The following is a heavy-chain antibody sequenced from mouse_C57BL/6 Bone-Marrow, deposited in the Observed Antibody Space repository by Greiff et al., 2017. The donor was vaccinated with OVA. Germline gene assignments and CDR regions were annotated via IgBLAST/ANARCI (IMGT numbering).Heavy chain of an antibody. J-gene: IGHJ4*01. V-gene: IGHV5-15*01. Sequence: EVQGVESGGGLVQPGASLKLSCAASGFTFSDYGMAWVRQAPRKGPEWVAFISNLAYSIYYADTVTGRFTISRENAKNTLYLEMSSLRSEDTAMYYYAKTHYEYDDAIGCWGQGTSVSISS. CDR3: AKTHYEYDDAIGC. CDR2: ISNLAYSI. CDR1: GFTFSDYG. D-gene: IGHD2-4*01.